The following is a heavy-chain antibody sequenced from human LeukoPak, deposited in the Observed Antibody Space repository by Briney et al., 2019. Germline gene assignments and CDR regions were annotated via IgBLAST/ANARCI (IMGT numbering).Heavy chain of an antibody. CDR2: INHSGST. Sequence: SETLSLTCAVYGGSFRGYYWSWMRQPPGKGLEWIGEINHSGSTNYNPSLKSRVTISVDTSKNQFSLKLSSVTAADTAVYYCARVAYGDLYYFDYWGQGTLVTVSS. CDR3: ARVAYGDLYYFDY. V-gene: IGHV4-34*01. D-gene: IGHD4-17*01. CDR1: GGSFRGYY. J-gene: IGHJ4*02.